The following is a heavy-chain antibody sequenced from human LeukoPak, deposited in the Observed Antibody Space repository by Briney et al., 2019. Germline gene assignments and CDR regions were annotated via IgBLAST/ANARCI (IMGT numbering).Heavy chain of an antibody. CDR3: ARDHGYGDYDFNF. V-gene: IGHV1-2*06. J-gene: IGHJ4*02. CDR1: GYTFTGYY. Sequence: GASAKVSCKASGYTFTGYYMHWVRQAPGQGLEWMGRINPNSGGTNYAQKFQGRVTMTRDTSISTAYLELSRLRSDDTAVYYCARDHGYGDYDFNFWGQGTLVTVSS. D-gene: IGHD4-17*01. CDR2: INPNSGGT.